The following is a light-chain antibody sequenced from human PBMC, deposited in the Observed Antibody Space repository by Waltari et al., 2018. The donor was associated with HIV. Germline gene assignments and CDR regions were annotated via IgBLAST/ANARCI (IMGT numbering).Light chain of an antibody. Sequence: QSALTQPPSASGSPGQSVTPSCSGTNSAIGPYDYVSCYQQHPGTAPKLVISEVTKRPSGVSERFSGSKSGNTAFRTVSGLQAEDEADYYCSSFANRDGFYVLFGGGTRLTVL. J-gene: IGLJ2*01. V-gene: IGLV2-8*01. CDR3: SSFANRDGFYVL. CDR2: EVT. CDR1: NSAIGPYDY.